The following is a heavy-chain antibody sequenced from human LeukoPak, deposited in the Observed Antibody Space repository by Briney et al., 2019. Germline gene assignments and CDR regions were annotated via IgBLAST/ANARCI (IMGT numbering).Heavy chain of an antibody. J-gene: IGHJ6*02. D-gene: IGHD1-26*01. Sequence: GASVKVSCKASGGTFSSYAISWVRQAPGQGLEWMGGIIPIFGTANYAQKFQGRVTITADESTSTAYMELRSLRYEDPAVYYCARDRSYSLPYYSYGMDVWGPGTTVTVSS. CDR2: IIPIFGTA. CDR1: GGTFSSYA. V-gene: IGHV1-69*13. CDR3: ARDRSYSLPYYSYGMDV.